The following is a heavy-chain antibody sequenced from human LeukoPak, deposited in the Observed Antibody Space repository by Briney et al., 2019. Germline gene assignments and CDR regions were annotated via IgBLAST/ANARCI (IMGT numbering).Heavy chain of an antibody. D-gene: IGHD6-19*01. Sequence: SETLSLTCTVSGGSISSYYWSWIRQPPGKGLEWIGYIYYSGSTYYNPSLKSRVTISVDTSKNQFSLKLSSVTAADTAVYYCARGSGYSSGWYGGWGQGTLVTVSS. CDR3: ARGSGYSSGWYGG. J-gene: IGHJ4*02. CDR2: IYYSGST. CDR1: GGSISSYY. V-gene: IGHV4-59*12.